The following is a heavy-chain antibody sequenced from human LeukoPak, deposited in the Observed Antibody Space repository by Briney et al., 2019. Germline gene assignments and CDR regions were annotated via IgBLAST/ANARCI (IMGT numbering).Heavy chain of an antibody. V-gene: IGHV1-69*04. CDR2: IIPILGIA. J-gene: IGHJ4*02. CDR1: GGTFSSYA. Sequence: ASVKVSCKASGGTFSSYAISWVRQAPGQGLEWMGRIIPILGIANYAQKFQGRVTITADKSTSTAYMKLSSLRSEDTAVYYCARSSSLPLFDYWGQGTLVTVSS. CDR3: ARSSSLPLFDY. D-gene: IGHD6-13*01.